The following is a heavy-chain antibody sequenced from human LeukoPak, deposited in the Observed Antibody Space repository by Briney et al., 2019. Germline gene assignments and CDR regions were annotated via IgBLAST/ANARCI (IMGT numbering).Heavy chain of an antibody. CDR2: ISSSGSTI. D-gene: IGHD3-3*01. V-gene: IGHV3-11*01. CDR3: ARAPERYDFWSGYYDPFDY. CDR1: GFTFSDYY. J-gene: IGHJ4*02. Sequence: GGSLRLSCAASGFTFSDYYMSWIRQAPGKGLEWASYISSSGSTIYYADSVKGRFTISRDNAKNSLYLQMNSLRAEDTAVYYCARAPERYDFWSGYYDPFDYWGQGTLVTVSS.